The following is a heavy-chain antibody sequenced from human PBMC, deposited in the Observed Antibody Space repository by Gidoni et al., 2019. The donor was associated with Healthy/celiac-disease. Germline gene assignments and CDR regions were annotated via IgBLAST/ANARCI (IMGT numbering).Heavy chain of an antibody. CDR2: ISGSGGST. Sequence: EVQLLESGGGLVQPGGSLRLSCAASGFTVSSYAMSWVRQAPGKGLEWVSAISGSGGSTYYADSVKGRFTISRDNSKNTLYLQMNSLRAEDTAVYYCAKDPTYDFWSGYYNDYWGQGTLVTVSS. CDR3: AKDPTYDFWSGYYNDY. V-gene: IGHV3-23*01. J-gene: IGHJ4*02. CDR1: GFTVSSYA. D-gene: IGHD3-3*01.